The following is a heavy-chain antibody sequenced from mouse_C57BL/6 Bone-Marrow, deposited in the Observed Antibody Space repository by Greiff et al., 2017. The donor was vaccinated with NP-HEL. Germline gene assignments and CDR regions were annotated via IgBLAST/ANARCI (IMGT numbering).Heavy chain of an antibody. Sequence: VMLVESGPGLVQPSQSLSITCTVSGFSLTSYGVHWVRQSPGKGLEWLGVIWSGGSTDYNAAFISRLSISKDNSKSQVFFKMNSLQADDTAIYYCAGSTMVTTRYAMDYWGQGTSVTVSS. D-gene: IGHD2-2*01. CDR1: GFSLTSYG. CDR2: IWSGGST. J-gene: IGHJ4*01. CDR3: AGSTMVTTRYAMDY. V-gene: IGHV2-2*01.